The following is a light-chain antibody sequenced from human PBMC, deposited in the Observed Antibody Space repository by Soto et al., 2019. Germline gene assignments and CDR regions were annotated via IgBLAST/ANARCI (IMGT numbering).Light chain of an antibody. CDR1: QSISNY. J-gene: IGKJ2*01. CDR3: QQYNIWPYT. Sequence: EIVLTQSPDTLSLSPGEGATLSCRASQSISNYLAWYQQKPGQAPRLLIYDTSTRATGIPARFSGSGSGTDFTLTISSLQSEDFAIYYCQQYNIWPYTFGQGTKVDIK. CDR2: DTS. V-gene: IGKV3-11*01.